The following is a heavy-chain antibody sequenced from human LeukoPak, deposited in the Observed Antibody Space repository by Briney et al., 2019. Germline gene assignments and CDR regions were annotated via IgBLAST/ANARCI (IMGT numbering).Heavy chain of an antibody. CDR3: TKLKGWYGEGFFDY. Sequence: GGSLRLSCAASGFTVSSNYMSWVRQPAGKGLEWVSVLYSGGATFYADSVKGRFTISRDTSKNTLYLQMNDLRADDTAVYYCTKLKGWYGEGFFDYWGQGTLVTVSS. CDR2: LYSGGAT. J-gene: IGHJ4*02. D-gene: IGHD6-19*01. V-gene: IGHV3-53*01. CDR1: GFTVSSNY.